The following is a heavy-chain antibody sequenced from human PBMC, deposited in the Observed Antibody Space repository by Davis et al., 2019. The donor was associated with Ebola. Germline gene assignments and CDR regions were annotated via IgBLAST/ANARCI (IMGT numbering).Heavy chain of an antibody. D-gene: IGHD7-27*01. V-gene: IGHV1-2*02. CDR1: GYTFTGYY. Sequence: ASVKVSCKASGYTFTGYYMHWVRQAPGQGLEWMGWINPNSGGTNYAQKFQGRVTMTRDTSISTAYMELSRLRSDDTAVYYCARGEGTRVSWGSAHRQNGFDYWGQGTLVTVSS. CDR2: INPNSGGT. CDR3: ARGEGTRVSWGSAHRQNGFDY. J-gene: IGHJ4*02.